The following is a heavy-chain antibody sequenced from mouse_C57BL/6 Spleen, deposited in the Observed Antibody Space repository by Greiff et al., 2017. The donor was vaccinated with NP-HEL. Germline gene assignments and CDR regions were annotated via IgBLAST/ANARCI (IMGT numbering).Heavy chain of an antibody. Sequence: DVQLVESGGGLVQPGGSLKLSCAASGFTFSDYGMAWVRQAPRKGPEWVAFISNLAYSIYYADTVTGRFTISRENAKNTLYLEMSSLRSEDTAMYYCARQGIYYDYGYFDVWGTGTTVTVSS. V-gene: IGHV5-15*01. CDR2: ISNLAYSI. CDR1: GFTFSDYG. D-gene: IGHD2-4*01. CDR3: ARQGIYYDYGYFDV. J-gene: IGHJ1*03.